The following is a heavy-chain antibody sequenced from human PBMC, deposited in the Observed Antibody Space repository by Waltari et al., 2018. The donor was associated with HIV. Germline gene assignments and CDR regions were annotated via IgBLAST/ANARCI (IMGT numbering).Heavy chain of an antibody. CDR2: IIPIFGTA. Sequence: QVQLVQSGAEVKKPGSSVKVSCKASGGTFSSYAISWVRQAPGQGLEWMGGIIPIFGTANYAQKFQGRVTITADKSTSTAYMELSSLRSEDTAVYYCARPRMPYCSGGSCYAFDIWGQGTMVTVSS. CDR1: GGTFSSYA. V-gene: IGHV1-69*06. J-gene: IGHJ3*02. D-gene: IGHD2-15*01. CDR3: ARPRMPYCSGGSCYAFDI.